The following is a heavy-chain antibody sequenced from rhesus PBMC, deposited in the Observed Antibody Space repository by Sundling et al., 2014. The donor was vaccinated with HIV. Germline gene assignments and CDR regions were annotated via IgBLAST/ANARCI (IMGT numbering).Heavy chain of an antibody. CDR2: IVRTGDT. CDR3: GRVRVKTGVITIPQFFDF. J-gene: IGHJ4*01. Sequence: QVQLHESGPGLVKPSETLSLTCAVSGNPISSGFYYWSWIRQSPGKGLEWIGYIVRTGDTRTNPSLKSRVTFSMDTSKNQFSLRLNSVTAADTAVYYCGRVRVKTGVITIPQFFDFWGQGVLVTVSS. V-gene: IGHV4-122*02. D-gene: IGHD3-22*01. CDR1: GNPISSGFYY.